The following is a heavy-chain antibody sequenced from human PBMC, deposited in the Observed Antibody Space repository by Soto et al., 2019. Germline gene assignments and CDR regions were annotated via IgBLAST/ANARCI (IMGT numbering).Heavy chain of an antibody. CDR1: GESFSGYD. V-gene: IGHV4-34*01. D-gene: IGHD1-26*01. Sequence: QVQLQQWGAGLLKPSETLSLTCAVFGESFSGYDWSWIRQPPGKGLEWIGEIYYGGITNYNPSLKSRITISVDTSKNQFCLKMSSVTAADTAVYYSSRRGGGNYPYYFDYWAQGTLVTVSS. J-gene: IGHJ4*02. CDR3: SRRGGGNYPYYFDY. CDR2: IYYGGIT.